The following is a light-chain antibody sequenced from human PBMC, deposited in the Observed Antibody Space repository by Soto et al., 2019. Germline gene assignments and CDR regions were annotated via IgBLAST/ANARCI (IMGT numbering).Light chain of an antibody. V-gene: IGLV2-14*01. CDR1: SSDVGGYNS. CDR3: SSYRGSSSLVV. Sequence: QSVLTQPASVSGSPGQSITISCTGTSSDVGGYNSVSWYQQHPDKAPKLIIFEVSNRPSGVSNRFSGSKSGNTASLTISGLQAEDEADYYCSSYRGSSSLVVFGGGTKLTVL. CDR2: EVS. J-gene: IGLJ2*01.